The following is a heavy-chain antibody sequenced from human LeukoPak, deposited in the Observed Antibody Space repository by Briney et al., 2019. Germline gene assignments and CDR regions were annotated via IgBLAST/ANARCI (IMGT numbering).Heavy chain of an antibody. CDR1: GGSISSHY. Sequence: SETLSLTCTVSGGSISSHYWSWIRQPPGKGLEGIGYIYYSGSTNYNPSLKSRVIISVDTSKNQFSLKLSSVTAADTAVYYCARTPRGSSWEIYYMDVWGKGTTVTVSS. CDR2: IYYSGST. CDR3: ARTPRGSSWEIYYMDV. D-gene: IGHD6-13*01. J-gene: IGHJ6*03. V-gene: IGHV4-59*11.